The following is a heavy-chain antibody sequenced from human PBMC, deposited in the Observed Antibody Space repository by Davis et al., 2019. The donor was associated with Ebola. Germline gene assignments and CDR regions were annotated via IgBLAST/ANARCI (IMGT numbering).Heavy chain of an antibody. D-gene: IGHD3-22*01. J-gene: IGHJ6*02. Sequence: SGPTLVKPTQTLTLTCTFSGFSLSTSGMCVSWIRQPPGKALEWLARIDWDDDKYYSTSLKTRLTISKDTSKNQVVLTMTNMDPVDTATYYCARGGYYYDSSGYYYDRSGVDVWGQGTTVTVSS. CDR1: GFSLSTSGMC. CDR3: ARGGYYYDSSGYYYDRSGVDV. CDR2: IDWDDDK. V-gene: IGHV2-70*11.